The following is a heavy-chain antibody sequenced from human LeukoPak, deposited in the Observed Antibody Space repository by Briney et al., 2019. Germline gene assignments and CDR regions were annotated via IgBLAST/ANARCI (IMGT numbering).Heavy chain of an antibody. D-gene: IGHD3-16*02. J-gene: IGHJ4*02. CDR3: ARQDDYVWGSYRPDY. V-gene: IGHV4-38-2*01. Sequence: SETLSLTCAVSGYSISSGYYCGWIRQPPGKGLEWIGSIYHSGSTYYNPSLKSRVTISVDTSKNQFSLKLSSVTAADTAVYYCARQDDYVWGSYRPDYWGQGTLVTVSS. CDR2: IYHSGST. CDR1: GYSISSGYY.